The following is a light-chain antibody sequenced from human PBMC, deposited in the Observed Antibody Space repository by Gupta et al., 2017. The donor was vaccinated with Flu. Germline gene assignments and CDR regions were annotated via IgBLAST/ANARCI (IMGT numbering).Light chain of an antibody. CDR1: QSISSY. V-gene: IGKV1-39*01. Sequence: DIQMTQSPSSLSASVGDRVTIPCRASQSISSYLNWYQQKPGKAPKLLIYAASSLQSGVPSRFSGSGSGTDFTLTISSLQPEDFATYYGQQSYSTPLTFGGGTKVEIK. CDR2: AAS. CDR3: QQSYSTPLT. J-gene: IGKJ4*01.